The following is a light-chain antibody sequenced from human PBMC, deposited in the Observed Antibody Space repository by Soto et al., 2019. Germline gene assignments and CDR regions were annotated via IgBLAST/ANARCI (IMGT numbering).Light chain of an antibody. CDR1: SSDVGGYNY. Sequence: SALTQPASVSGSPGQSITISCTGTSSDVGGYNYVSWYQQHPGKAPKLMIYEVSNRPSGVSNRFSGSKSGNTASLTISGLQAEDEADYYCSSYTSSSTLYVFGTGTKVTLL. CDR3: SSYTSSSTLYV. J-gene: IGLJ1*01. CDR2: EVS. V-gene: IGLV2-14*01.